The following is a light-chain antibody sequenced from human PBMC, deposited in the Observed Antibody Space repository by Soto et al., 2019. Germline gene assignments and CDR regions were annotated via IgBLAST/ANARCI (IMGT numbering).Light chain of an antibody. Sequence: DIQMTQSPSTLSASVGDRITITCRASQSISNWLAWYQQKPGKAPKLLIYDASSLESGVPSRFSGSGSGTEFTLTISSLQPDYFATYYCQQYNSYWYTFGQGTKLEIK. CDR1: QSISNW. V-gene: IGKV1-5*01. CDR3: QQYNSYWYT. J-gene: IGKJ2*01. CDR2: DAS.